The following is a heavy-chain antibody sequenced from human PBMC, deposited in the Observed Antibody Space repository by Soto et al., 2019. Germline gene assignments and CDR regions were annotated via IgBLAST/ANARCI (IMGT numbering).Heavy chain of an antibody. Sequence: QVQLVQSGAEVKRPGTSVKVSCKASGYTFTSYAVQWVRQAPGQRLEWMGWINVGNGDTKYSLKFQGRVSITRDTSANTAYMELSSLISEDTAVYYCARSGGVPSIPPLYYYYYYGMDVWGQGTTVNVSS. CDR3: ARSGGVPSIPPLYYYYYYGMDV. V-gene: IGHV1-3*01. J-gene: IGHJ6*02. CDR2: INVGNGDT. CDR1: GYTFTSYA. D-gene: IGHD2-21*02.